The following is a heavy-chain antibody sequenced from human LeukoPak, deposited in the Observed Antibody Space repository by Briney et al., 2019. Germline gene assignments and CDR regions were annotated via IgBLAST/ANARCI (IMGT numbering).Heavy chain of an antibody. Sequence: PGGSLRLSCTASGFIVSSNYMTWVRQAPGKGLEWVSVIYSDGSTFYADSVKGRFTISRDTSKNTLYLQMNNLRADDTAVYYCARDSQVSCWGQGALVTVSS. CDR1: GFIVSSNY. J-gene: IGHJ4*02. CDR3: ARDSQVSC. CDR2: IYSDGST. V-gene: IGHV3-53*01.